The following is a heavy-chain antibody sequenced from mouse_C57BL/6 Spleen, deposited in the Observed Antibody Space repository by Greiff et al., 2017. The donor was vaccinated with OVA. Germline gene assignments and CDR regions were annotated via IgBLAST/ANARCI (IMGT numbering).Heavy chain of an antibody. CDR2: IDPSDSYT. D-gene: IGHD1-1*01. V-gene: IGHV1-50*01. CDR1: GYTFTSYW. J-gene: IGHJ4*01. CDR3: ARSSHYAMDY. Sequence: VQLQQPGAELVKPGASVKLSCKASGYTFTSYWMQWVKQRPGQGLEWIGEIDPSDSYTNYNQKLKGKATLTVDTSSSTAYMQLSSLTSEDSAVYYCARSSHYAMDYWGQGTSVTVSS.